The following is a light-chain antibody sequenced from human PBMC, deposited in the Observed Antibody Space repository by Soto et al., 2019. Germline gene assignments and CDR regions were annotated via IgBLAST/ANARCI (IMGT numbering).Light chain of an antibody. Sequence: DIQMTQSPSTLSGSVGDRVTITCRASQTISSWLAWYQQKPGKAPKLLIYDVSTLKSGVPSRFSGSASATEFTLSISSLQPDDFATYYCQQYKSYWTFGQGTKVDIK. CDR1: QTISSW. CDR2: DVS. V-gene: IGKV1-5*01. CDR3: QQYKSYWT. J-gene: IGKJ1*01.